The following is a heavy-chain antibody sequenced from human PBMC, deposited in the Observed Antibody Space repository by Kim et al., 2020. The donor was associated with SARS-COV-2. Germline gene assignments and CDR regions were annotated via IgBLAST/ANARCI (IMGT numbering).Heavy chain of an antibody. Sequence: GGSLRLYCAASGFTVSSHYMSWVRQAPGKGLEWVSVIYSGGSTYYADSVKGRFTISRDNSKNTLYLQMNSLRAEDTAVYYCSRDKAYSSGWYLDYWGQGTLVTVSS. D-gene: IGHD6-19*01. CDR3: SRDKAYSSGWYLDY. J-gene: IGHJ4*02. CDR1: GFTVSSHY. V-gene: IGHV3-53*01. CDR2: IYSGGST.